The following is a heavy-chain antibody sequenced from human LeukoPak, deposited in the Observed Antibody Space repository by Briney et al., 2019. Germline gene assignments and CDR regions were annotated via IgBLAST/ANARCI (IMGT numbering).Heavy chain of an antibody. CDR3: ARDVKGITIFGVVIDIDY. CDR1: GFTFSSYA. V-gene: IGHV3-30-3*01. D-gene: IGHD3-3*01. CDR2: ISYDGSNK. Sequence: GGSLRLSCAASGFTFSSYAMHWVRQAPGKGLEWVAVISYDGSNKYYADSVKGRFTISRDNSKNTLYLQMNSLRAEDTAVYYCARDVKGITIFGVVIDIDYWGQGTLVTVSS. J-gene: IGHJ4*02.